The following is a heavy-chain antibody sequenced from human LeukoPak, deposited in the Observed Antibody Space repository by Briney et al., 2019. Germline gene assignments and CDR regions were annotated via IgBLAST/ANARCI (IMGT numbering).Heavy chain of an antibody. CDR3: AREMKTYYYDSSGYYDPGAFDP. CDR1: GYTFTSYG. CDR2: ISAYNGNT. Sequence: ASVKVSCKASGYTFTSYGISWVRQAPGQGLEWMGWISAYNGNTNYAQKLQGRVTMTTDTSTSTAYMELRSLRSDDTAVYYCAREMKTYYYDSSGYYDPGAFDPWGQGTLVTVSS. J-gene: IGHJ5*02. D-gene: IGHD3-22*01. V-gene: IGHV1-18*01.